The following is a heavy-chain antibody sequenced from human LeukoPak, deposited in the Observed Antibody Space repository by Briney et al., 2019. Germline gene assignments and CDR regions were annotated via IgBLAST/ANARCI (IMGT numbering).Heavy chain of an antibody. V-gene: IGHV1-18*01. CDR3: VSGVSYYDSSGYLDAFDI. CDR2: ISFKNGNT. Sequence: ASVKVSCKASGYTLINYGISWVRQAPGQGLEWMGWISFKNGNTNSAQKLQGRVTMTTDTSTSTAYMELMSLRSDDTAVYYCVSGVSYYDSSGYLDAFDIWGQGTMVTVSS. D-gene: IGHD3-22*01. CDR1: GYTLINYG. J-gene: IGHJ3*02.